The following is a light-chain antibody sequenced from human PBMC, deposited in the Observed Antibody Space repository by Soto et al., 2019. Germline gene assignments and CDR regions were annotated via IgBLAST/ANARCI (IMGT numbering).Light chain of an antibody. Sequence: QSALTQPASVSGSPGQWITISCTGTSSDVGGYNHVSWYQQHPGKAPKLMIYGVSNRPSGVSNRFSGSKSGNTASLTISGLQAEDEADYYCSSYTSSSTWRVFGGGTKLTVL. V-gene: IGLV2-14*01. CDR3: SSYTSSSTWRV. CDR2: GVS. CDR1: SSDVGGYNH. J-gene: IGLJ3*02.